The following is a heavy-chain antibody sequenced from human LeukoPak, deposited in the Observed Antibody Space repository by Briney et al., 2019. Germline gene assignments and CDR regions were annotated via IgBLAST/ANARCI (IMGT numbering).Heavy chain of an antibody. CDR3: AKDSWTVTTYFDY. D-gene: IGHD4-17*01. J-gene: IGHJ4*02. CDR1: GFTFSSYG. V-gene: IGHV3-30*18. CDR2: ISYDGSNK. Sequence: GGSLRLSCAASGFTFSSYGMHWVRQAPGKGLEWVAVISYDGSNKYYADSVKGRFPISRDNSKNTLYLQMSSLRAGDTAVYYCAKDSWTVTTYFDYWGQGTLVTVSS.